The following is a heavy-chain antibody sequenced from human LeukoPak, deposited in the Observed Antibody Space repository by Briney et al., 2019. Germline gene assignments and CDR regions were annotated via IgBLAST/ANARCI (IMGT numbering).Heavy chain of an antibody. CDR1: GFTFSSYE. D-gene: IGHD3-10*01. J-gene: IGHJ6*03. CDR3: ARVILGYYGSGSYFSHYYYYMDV. CDR2: ISSSGSTI. V-gene: IGHV3-48*03. Sequence: GGSLRLSCAASGFTFSSYEMNWVRQAPGKGLEWVSYISSSGSTIYYADSVKGRFTISRDNAKNSLYLQMNSLRAEDTAVYYCARVILGYYGSGSYFSHYYYYMDVWGKGTTVTISS.